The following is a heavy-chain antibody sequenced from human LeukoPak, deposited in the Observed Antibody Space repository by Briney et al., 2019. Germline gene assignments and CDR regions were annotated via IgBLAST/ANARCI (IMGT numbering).Heavy chain of an antibody. CDR3: ARAGQYYFDY. CDR1: GFTVSSNY. CDR2: IYSGGST. D-gene: IGHD4-11*01. V-gene: IGHV3-53*01. J-gene: IGHJ4*02. Sequence: AGGSLRLSCAASGFTVSSNYMSWVRQAPGKGLEWVSVIYSGGSTYYADSVKGRFIISRDNSKNTLYLQMNSLRAEDTAVYYCARAGQYYFDYWGQGTLVTVSS.